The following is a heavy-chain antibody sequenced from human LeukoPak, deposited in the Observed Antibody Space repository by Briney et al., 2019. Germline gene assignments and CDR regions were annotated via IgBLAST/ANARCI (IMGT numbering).Heavy chain of an antibody. V-gene: IGHV3-48*01. CDR1: AFTFSSHS. J-gene: IGHJ4*02. CDR3: ATATRSAPFDY. CDR2: IGHTGSPA. Sequence: GGSLRLSCEASAFTFSSHSMTWVSQAPGKTLEWISYIGHTGSPAHYADSVRGRFTISRDNAKNSLYLQMNNLRAEDTAVYYCATATRSAPFDYWGQGTLVTVSS. D-gene: IGHD1-1*01.